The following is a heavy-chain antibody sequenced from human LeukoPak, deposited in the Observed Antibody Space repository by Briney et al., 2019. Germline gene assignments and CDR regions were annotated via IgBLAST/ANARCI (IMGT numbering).Heavy chain of an antibody. J-gene: IGHJ4*02. CDR1: GFTFSSYS. V-gene: IGHV3-48*04. Sequence: GGSLRLSCAASGFTFSSYSMNWVRQAPGKGLEWVSYISSSSSTIYYADSVKGRFTISRDNAKNSLYLQMNSLRAEDTAVYYCARDQYSYGNDYWGQGTLVTVSS. CDR2: ISSSSSTI. D-gene: IGHD5-18*01. CDR3: ARDQYSYGNDY.